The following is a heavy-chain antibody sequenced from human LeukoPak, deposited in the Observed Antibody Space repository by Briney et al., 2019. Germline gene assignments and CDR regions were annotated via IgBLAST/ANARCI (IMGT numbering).Heavy chain of an antibody. CDR3: ARELDYYYGMDV. V-gene: IGHV3-74*01. CDR1: GFTFSSYW. D-gene: IGHD6-6*01. J-gene: IGHJ6*04. Sequence: GGSLRLSCAASGFTFSSYWMHWVRQAPGKGLVWVSRINSDGSSTSYADSVKGRFTISRDNAKNTLYLQMNSLGAEDTAVYYCARELDYYYGMDVWGKGTTVTVSS. CDR2: INSDGSST.